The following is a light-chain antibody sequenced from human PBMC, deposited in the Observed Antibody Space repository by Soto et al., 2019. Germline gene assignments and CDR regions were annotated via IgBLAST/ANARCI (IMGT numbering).Light chain of an antibody. Sequence: VLTQSPAALSLSPGERATLSGRASQSVDISLAWYQQKPGQAPRLLIYGASTRATDMPGTFSGRGSGTEFTITITSLRTEDFGVYYCQQYRSWPRTFGHGTKVDIK. J-gene: IGKJ1*01. V-gene: IGKV3-15*01. CDR3: QQYRSWPRT. CDR2: GAS. CDR1: QSVDIS.